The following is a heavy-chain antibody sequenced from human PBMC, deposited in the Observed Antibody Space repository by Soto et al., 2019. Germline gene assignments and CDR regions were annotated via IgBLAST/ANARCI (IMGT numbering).Heavy chain of an antibody. V-gene: IGHV3-23*01. Sequence: EVQLLESGGGLVQPGGSLRLSCAASGFTFSSYAMSWVRQAPGKGLEWVSAISGSGGSTYYADSVKGRFTISRDNYKNTLYLQVNSLISEDTAVYYCSKVPWGYSSASVRYYGMDVWGQGTTVTVSS. CDR3: SKVPWGYSSASVRYYGMDV. CDR1: GFTFSSYA. CDR2: ISGSGGST. D-gene: IGHD6-25*01. J-gene: IGHJ6*01.